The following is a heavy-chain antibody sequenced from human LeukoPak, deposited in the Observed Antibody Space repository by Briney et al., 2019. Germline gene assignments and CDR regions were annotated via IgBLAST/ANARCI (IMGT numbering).Heavy chain of an antibody. CDR1: GFTFSSYA. CDR3: AKGHYYGSGSLDY. D-gene: IGHD3-10*01. V-gene: IGHV3-23*01. CDR2: ISGSGGST. Sequence: GGSLRLSCAASGFTFSSYAMSWVRQAPGKGLEWVSAISGSGGSTHYADSVKGRFTISRDNSKNTLYLQMNSLRAEDTAVYYCAKGHYYGSGSLDYWGQGTLVTVSS. J-gene: IGHJ4*02.